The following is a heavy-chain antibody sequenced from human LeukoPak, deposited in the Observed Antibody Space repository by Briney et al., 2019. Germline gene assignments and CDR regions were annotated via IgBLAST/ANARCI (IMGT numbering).Heavy chain of an antibody. CDR1: GYSFTSYW. CDR2: IYPGDSDT. D-gene: IGHD2-2*02. V-gene: IGHV5-51*01. CDR3: ARHSYPRVVPAAIGKNWFDP. J-gene: IGHJ5*02. Sequence: KLGESLKISCKGSGYSFTSYWIGWVRQMPGKGLEWMGIIYPGDSDTRYSPSFQGQVTISADKSISTAYLQWSSLKASDTAMYYCARHSYPRVVPAAIGKNWFDPWGQGTLVTVSS.